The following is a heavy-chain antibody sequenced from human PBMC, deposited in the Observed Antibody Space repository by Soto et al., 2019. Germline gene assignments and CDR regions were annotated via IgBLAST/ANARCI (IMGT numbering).Heavy chain of an antibody. J-gene: IGHJ6*02. CDR1: GYTFTRYD. CDR2: MNPNSGNT. D-gene: IGHD3-3*01. Sequence: ASVKVSCKASGYTFTRYDINWVRQATGQGLEWMGWMNPNSGNTGDAQKFQGRVTMTRNTSISTAYMELSSLRSEDTAVYYCARGGYDFWSGSRGGMDVWGQGTTVTVSS. V-gene: IGHV1-8*01. CDR3: ARGGYDFWSGSRGGMDV.